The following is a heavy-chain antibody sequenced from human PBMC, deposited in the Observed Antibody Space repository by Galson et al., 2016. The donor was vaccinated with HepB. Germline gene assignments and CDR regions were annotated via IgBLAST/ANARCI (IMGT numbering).Heavy chain of an antibody. D-gene: IGHD3-9*01. CDR2: INHSGST. CDR3: ARGPRGDILTGFYSPYTWFDP. V-gene: IGHV4-34*01. CDR1: NGSFSGYF. J-gene: IGHJ5*02. Sequence: EPLSLTCAVYNGSFSGYFWSWIRQPPGKGLEWIGEINHSGSTDYQPSLKSRITITLDTSENQFPLKLNSVTAADTAVYYCARGPRGDILTGFYSPYTWFDPWGQGTLVTVSS.